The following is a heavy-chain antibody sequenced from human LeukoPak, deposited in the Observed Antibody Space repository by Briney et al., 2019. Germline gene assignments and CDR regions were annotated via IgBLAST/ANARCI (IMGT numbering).Heavy chain of an antibody. J-gene: IGHJ4*02. V-gene: IGHV4-34*01. CDR1: GGSFSGYY. Sequence: SSETLSLTCAVYGGSFSGYYWSWIRQPPGKGLEWIGEINHSGSTNYNPSLKSRVTISVDTSKNQFSLKLSSVTAADTAVYYCASKLKFLDYWGQGTLVTVSS. CDR2: INHSGST. CDR3: ASKLKFLDY.